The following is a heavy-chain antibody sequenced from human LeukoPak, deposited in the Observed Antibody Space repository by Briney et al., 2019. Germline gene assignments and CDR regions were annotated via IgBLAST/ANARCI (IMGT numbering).Heavy chain of an antibody. Sequence: PGGSLRLSCAASGFTFSDHYMTWIRQAPGKGLEWVSYISQTGTDINYADSVKGRFTLSRDNARNSLYLQMNNLRVEDTAVYYCGRGHWGLDPWGQGTLVSASS. J-gene: IGHJ5*02. CDR3: GRGHWGLDP. V-gene: IGHV3-11*04. CDR1: GFTFSDHY. CDR2: ISQTGTDI. D-gene: IGHD7-27*01.